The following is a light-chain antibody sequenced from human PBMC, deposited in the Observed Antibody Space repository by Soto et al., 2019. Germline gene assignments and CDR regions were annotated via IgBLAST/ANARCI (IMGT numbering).Light chain of an antibody. Sequence: AIRMTQSPASFSASTGDRITVICRASQGIRSYLAWYQQKAGKPPKLLIYGASTLQSGVPSRFSGSGSGTDFTLTISYLQSEDFATYYCQQYYNYPWTFGQGTKVEIK. V-gene: IGKV1-8*01. CDR2: GAS. J-gene: IGKJ1*01. CDR1: QGIRSY. CDR3: QQYYNYPWT.